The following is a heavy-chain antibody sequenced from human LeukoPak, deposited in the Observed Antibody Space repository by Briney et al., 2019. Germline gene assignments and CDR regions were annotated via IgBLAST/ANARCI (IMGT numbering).Heavy chain of an antibody. V-gene: IGHV4-59*01. CDR3: AREGGSWYEWRVDP. CDR1: GGSISSYY. CDR2: IYYSGST. D-gene: IGHD6-13*01. Sequence: PSETLSLTCTVSGGSISSYYWSWIRQPPGKGLEWIGYIYYSGSTNYNPSLKSRVTISVDTSKNQFSLKLSSVTAADTAVYYCAREGGSWYEWRVDPWGQGTLVTVSS. J-gene: IGHJ5*02.